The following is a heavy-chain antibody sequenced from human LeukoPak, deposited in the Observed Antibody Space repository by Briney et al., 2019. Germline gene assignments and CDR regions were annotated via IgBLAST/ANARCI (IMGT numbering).Heavy chain of an antibody. J-gene: IGHJ4*02. CDR2: IYHSGST. CDR1: GYSISSGYY. D-gene: IGHD5-18*01. Sequence: PSETLSLTCTVSGYSISSGYYWGWIRQPPGKGLEWIGSIYHSGSTNYNPSLKSRVTISVDTSKNQFSLKLSSVTAADTAVYYCARQFGGYSYGYPDYWGQGTLVTVSS. V-gene: IGHV4-38-2*02. CDR3: ARQFGGYSYGYPDY.